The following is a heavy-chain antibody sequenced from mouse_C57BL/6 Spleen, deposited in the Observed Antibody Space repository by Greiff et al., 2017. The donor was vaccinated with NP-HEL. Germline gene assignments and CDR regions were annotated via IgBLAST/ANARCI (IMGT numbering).Heavy chain of an antibody. CDR3: ARGGDVGYAMDD. J-gene: IGHJ4*01. V-gene: IGHV1-64*01. CDR1: GYTFTSYW. Sequence: VQLQQPGAELVKPGASVKLSCKASGYTFTSYWMHWVKQRPGQGLEWIGMIHPNSGSTNYNEKFKSKATLTVDKSSSTAYMQLSSLTSEDSAVYYCARGGDVGYAMDDWGQGTSVTVSS. CDR2: IHPNSGST.